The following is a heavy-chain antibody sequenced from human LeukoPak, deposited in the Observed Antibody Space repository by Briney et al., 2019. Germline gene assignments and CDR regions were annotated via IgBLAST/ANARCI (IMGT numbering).Heavy chain of an antibody. CDR3: ARVVTHGAFDI. CDR1: GFTFSSYE. J-gene: IGHJ3*02. V-gene: IGHV3-48*03. D-gene: IGHD2-21*02. Sequence: PGGSLRLSCAASGFTFSSYEINWVRQAPGKGLEWVSYISSSGSTIYYADSVKGRFTISRDNAKNSLYLQMNSLRAEDTAVYYCARVVTHGAFDIWGQGTMVTVSS. CDR2: ISSSGSTI.